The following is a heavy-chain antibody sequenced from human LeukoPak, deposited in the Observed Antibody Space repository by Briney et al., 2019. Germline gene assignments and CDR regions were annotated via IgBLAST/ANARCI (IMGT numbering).Heavy chain of an antibody. Sequence: GGSLRLSCAASGFIFRNYAMRWVRQAPGKGLEWVSAISGSGGSTYYADSVKGRFTISSDNSKNTLYLQMNSLRAEDTAVYYCAKGGSTSITGPFWYFDLWGRGTLVTVSS. CDR2: ISGSGGST. CDR1: GFIFRNYA. J-gene: IGHJ2*01. CDR3: AKGGSTSITGPFWYFDL. D-gene: IGHD1-14*01. V-gene: IGHV3-23*01.